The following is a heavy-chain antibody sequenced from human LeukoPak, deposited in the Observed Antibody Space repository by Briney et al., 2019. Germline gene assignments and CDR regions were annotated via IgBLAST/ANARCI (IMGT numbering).Heavy chain of an antibody. V-gene: IGHV4-59*01. Sequence: SETLSLTCTVSGGSISSYYWSWIRQPPGKGLEWIGYIYYSGSTNYNPSLKSRVTISVDTSKNQFSLKLSSVTAADTAVYYCARMYSGTYYYYYCMDVWGKGTTVTVSS. CDR1: GGSISSYY. J-gene: IGHJ6*03. D-gene: IGHD1-26*01. CDR2: IYYSGST. CDR3: ARMYSGTYYYYYCMDV.